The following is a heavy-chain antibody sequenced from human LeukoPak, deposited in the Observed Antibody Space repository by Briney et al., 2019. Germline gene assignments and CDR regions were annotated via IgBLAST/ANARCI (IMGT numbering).Heavy chain of an antibody. Sequence: GGSLRLSCAASGFTFSSYEMNWVRQAPGKGLEWVSYISSSGSTIYYADSVKGRFTISRDNSKNTLYLQMNSLRAEDTAVYYCAREGSSVRYYYMDVWGKGTTVTVSS. D-gene: IGHD1-26*01. CDR2: ISSSGSTI. V-gene: IGHV3-48*03. J-gene: IGHJ6*03. CDR3: AREGSSVRYYYMDV. CDR1: GFTFSSYE.